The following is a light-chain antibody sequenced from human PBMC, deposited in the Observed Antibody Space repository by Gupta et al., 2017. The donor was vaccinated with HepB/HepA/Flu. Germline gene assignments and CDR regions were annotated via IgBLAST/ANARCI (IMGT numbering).Light chain of an antibody. V-gene: IGKV1-33*01. CDR3: QQNYSPRYT. Sequence: DVQLTQSPSVLSASVGGKVTITCQASEDIKKFLNWFQQKPGKAPQLLISGVSNVRIGVPLRVSGIGKGITLVLTLKKRQPVAAATYCCQQNYSPRYTFGQGAKLKI. CDR2: GVS. CDR1: EDIKKF. J-gene: IGKJ2*01.